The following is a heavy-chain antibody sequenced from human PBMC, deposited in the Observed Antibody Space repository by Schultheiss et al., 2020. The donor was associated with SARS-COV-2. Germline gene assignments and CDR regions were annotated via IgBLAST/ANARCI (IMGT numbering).Heavy chain of an antibody. CDR2: IYPGDSDT. CDR1: GYSFTSYW. Sequence: GESLKISCKGSGYSFTSYWIGWVRQMPGKGLQWMGIIYPGDSDTRYSPSFQGQVTISADKSISTAYLQWSRLKASDTAMYYCARLSEPTPIWEFVVHSNFDYWGQGTLVTVSS. V-gene: IGHV5-51*01. D-gene: IGHD7-27*01. CDR3: ARLSEPTPIWEFVVHSNFDY. J-gene: IGHJ4*02.